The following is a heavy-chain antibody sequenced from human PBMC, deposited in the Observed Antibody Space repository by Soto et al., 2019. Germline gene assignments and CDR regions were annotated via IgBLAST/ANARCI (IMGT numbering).Heavy chain of an antibody. J-gene: IGHJ5*02. CDR2: ISHSGST. CDR3: VRESTPCGPNGFDT. CDR1: GGSINSGRSS. Sequence: QLQLLESGSGLVKPSQTLSLTCSVSGGSINSGRSSWNWIRQPPGKGLEWIAYISHSGSTYYTPTLKTRDTTVVDRPKNQSPLQLTSRTAAVTALYYCVRESTPCGPNGFDTRGPGILVTVPS. D-gene: IGHD2-21*01. V-gene: IGHV4-30-2*01.